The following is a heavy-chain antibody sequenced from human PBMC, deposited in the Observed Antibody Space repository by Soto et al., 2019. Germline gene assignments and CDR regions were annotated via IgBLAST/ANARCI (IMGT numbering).Heavy chain of an antibody. V-gene: IGHV3-33*01. CDR2: IWYDGSNK. J-gene: IGHJ6*02. Sequence: GGSLRLSCAASGFTFSSYGMHWVRQAPCKGLEWVAVIWYDGSNKYYADSVKGRFTISRDNSKNTLYLQMNSLRAEDTAVYYCARDQQQQLVRSTYYYYGMDVWGQGTTVTVSS. D-gene: IGHD6-13*01. CDR3: ARDQQQQLVRSTYYYYGMDV. CDR1: GFTFSSYG.